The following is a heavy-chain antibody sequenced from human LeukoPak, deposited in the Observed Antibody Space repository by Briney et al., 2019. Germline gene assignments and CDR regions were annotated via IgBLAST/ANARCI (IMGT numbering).Heavy chain of an antibody. J-gene: IGHJ4*02. D-gene: IGHD3-10*01. CDR3: ARESKLFFGETR. CDR1: GGSISSSSYY. Sequence: PSETLSLTCALSGGSISSSSYYSDWIRQPPRKGLEWIGSIYYSGSTYYNPSLKSRVTISVDTSKNQFSLKLSSVTAADTAVYYCARESKLFFGETRWGQGTLVTVSS. CDR2: IYYSGST. V-gene: IGHV4-39*02.